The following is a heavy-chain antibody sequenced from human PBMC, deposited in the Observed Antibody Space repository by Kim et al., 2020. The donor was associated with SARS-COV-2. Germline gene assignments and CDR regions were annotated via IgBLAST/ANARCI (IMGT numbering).Heavy chain of an antibody. D-gene: IGHD3-9*01. CDR2: ISSSSSYI. CDR3: ASSDILTGPYGGYYYYYGMDV. J-gene: IGHJ6*02. V-gene: IGHV3-21*01. CDR1: GFTFSSYS. Sequence: GGSLRLSCAASGFTFSSYSMNWVRQAPGKGLEWVSSISSSSSYIYYADSVKGRFTISRDNAKNSLYLQMNSLRAEDTAVYYCASSDILTGPYGGYYYYYGMDVWGQGTTVTVSS.